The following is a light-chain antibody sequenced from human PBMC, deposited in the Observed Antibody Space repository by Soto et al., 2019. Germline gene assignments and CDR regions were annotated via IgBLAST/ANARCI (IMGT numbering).Light chain of an antibody. CDR1: QSVLYSSTNNNN. Sequence: DIVMTQSPESLTVSLGERATINCKSSQSVLYSSTNNNNLAWYQQKPGQPPKLLIYSASTRESGVPDRFSGSGSGTDFTLTISSLQSEDVAVHYCQQYYSTLFTFGPGTKVDLK. CDR2: SAS. V-gene: IGKV4-1*01. CDR3: QQYYSTLFT. J-gene: IGKJ3*01.